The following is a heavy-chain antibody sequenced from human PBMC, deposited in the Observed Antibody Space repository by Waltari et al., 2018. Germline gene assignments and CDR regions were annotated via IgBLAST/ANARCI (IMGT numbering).Heavy chain of an antibody. Sequence: QVQLVESGGGVVQPGRSLRLSCAASGFTFSSYAMHWVRQAPGKGLEWVAVISYDGSNKYYADAVKGRFTISRDNSKNTLYLQMNSLRAEDTAVYYCARGYYDSSGPSGYWGQGTLVTVSS. CDR3: ARGYYDSSGPSGY. CDR1: GFTFSSYA. J-gene: IGHJ4*02. V-gene: IGHV3-30-3*01. CDR2: ISYDGSNK. D-gene: IGHD3-22*01.